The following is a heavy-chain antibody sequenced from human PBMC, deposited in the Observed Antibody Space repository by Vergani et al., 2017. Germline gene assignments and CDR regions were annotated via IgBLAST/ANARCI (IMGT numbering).Heavy chain of an antibody. CDR3: AKKGGSLYYYGVDV. J-gene: IGHJ6*02. V-gene: IGHV3-30*18. Sequence: QVQLVESGGGEVQPGRSLRLSCSAAGFPFSDYGVHWVRQAPGKGLEWVSVISYDGNKKNYADSVKGRFTISRDKSKDTLFLQMNGLRPEDTGTYFCAKKGGSLYYYGVDVWGQGTTITVSS. D-gene: IGHD1-26*01. CDR2: ISYDGNKK. CDR1: GFPFSDYG.